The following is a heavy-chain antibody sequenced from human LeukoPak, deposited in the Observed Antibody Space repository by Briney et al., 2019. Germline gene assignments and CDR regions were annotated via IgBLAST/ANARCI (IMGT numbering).Heavy chain of an antibody. Sequence: SQTLSLTCTVCGASFSSGDQYWNWIRQSPGKGLEWIGSIHPSGMLYNNPSLESRVTISIDTSKNQFSLNLNSVTAADTAVYFCSRGLDSRKLGYWGQGTLVTVSS. D-gene: IGHD3-22*01. CDR1: GASFSSGDQY. CDR2: IHPSGML. J-gene: IGHJ4*02. CDR3: SRGLDSRKLGY. V-gene: IGHV4-31*03.